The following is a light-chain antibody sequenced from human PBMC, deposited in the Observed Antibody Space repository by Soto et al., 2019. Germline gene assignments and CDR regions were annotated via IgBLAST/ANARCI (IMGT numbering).Light chain of an antibody. J-gene: IGKJ1*01. CDR2: GAS. CDR1: QSVSIY. Sequence: EIVMTQSPATLSVSPGERATLSCRASQSVSIYLAWYQQKPGQAPRLLIYGASTWATGIPARFSGSASGTEFILTISSLQSEDFAVYYCQQYSNWPQTFGQGTKVEIK. CDR3: QQYSNWPQT. V-gene: IGKV3-15*01.